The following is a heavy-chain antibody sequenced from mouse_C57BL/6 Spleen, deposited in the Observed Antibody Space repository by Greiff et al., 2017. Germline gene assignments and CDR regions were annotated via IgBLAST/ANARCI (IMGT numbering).Heavy chain of an antibody. D-gene: IGHD2-2*01. CDR3: ATVYGGYDDGGYYAMDY. CDR1: GYTFTTYP. Sequence: VQLQQSGAELVKPGASVKMSCTASGYTFTTYPLEWMKQNHGKSLAWIGNFHPYNDDTKYNEKFKGKATLTVEKSSSTVYLELSRLTSDDSAVYYCATVYGGYDDGGYYAMDYWGQGTSVTVSS. V-gene: IGHV1-47*01. J-gene: IGHJ4*01. CDR2: FHPYNDDT.